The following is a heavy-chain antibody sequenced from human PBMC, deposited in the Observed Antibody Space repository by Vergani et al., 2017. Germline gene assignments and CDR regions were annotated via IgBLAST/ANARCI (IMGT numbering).Heavy chain of an antibody. CDR3: AKGKGGPFDY. V-gene: IGHV3-9*01. J-gene: IGHJ4*02. CDR1: GFTFDDYA. Sequence: EVQLVESGGGLVQPGGSLRLSCAASGFTFDDYAMHWVRQAPGKGLEWVSGISWNSGSIGYADSVKGRFTISRDNAKNSLYLQMNSLRAEDTALYYCAKGKGGPFDYWGQGTLVTVSS. CDR2: ISWNSGSI. D-gene: IGHD3-16*01.